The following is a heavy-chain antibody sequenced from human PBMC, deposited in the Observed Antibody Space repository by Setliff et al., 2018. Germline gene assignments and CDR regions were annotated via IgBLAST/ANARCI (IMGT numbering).Heavy chain of an antibody. CDR1: GGSNSSSSNFY. Sequence: PSETLSLTCILSGGSNSSSSNFYWGWFRQPPGKGLGWIGNVYYSGNTSYNPSLKSRLTISVDTSKNQFSLKLTSVTAADTAVYYCARDRGVYSDFEYWGQGTLVTVSS. CDR2: VYYSGNT. J-gene: IGHJ4*02. D-gene: IGHD4-4*01. CDR3: ARDRGVYSDFEY. V-gene: IGHV4-39*07.